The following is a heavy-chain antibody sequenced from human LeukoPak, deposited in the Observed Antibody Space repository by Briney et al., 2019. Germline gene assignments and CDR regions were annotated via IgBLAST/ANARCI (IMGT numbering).Heavy chain of an antibody. CDR3: ASEGGGFDY. CDR1: GGSISSYS. V-gene: IGHV4-4*07. D-gene: IGHD3-16*01. Sequence: SETLSLTCSVSGGSISSYSWSWIRQPAGKGLDWIGRIYSGGSSKYNPSLKSRVIMSVDTSKNQFSLKLTSVAAADTAVYYCASEGGGFDYWGQGTLVTVSS. J-gene: IGHJ4*02. CDR2: IYSGGSS.